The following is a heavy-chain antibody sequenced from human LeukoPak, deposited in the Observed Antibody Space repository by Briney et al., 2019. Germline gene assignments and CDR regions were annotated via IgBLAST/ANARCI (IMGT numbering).Heavy chain of an antibody. Sequence: GGSVRLSYGASGFSLSNYGMTWVRQAPGKGLEWVANIKQDGSEKYYVDSVKGRFTISRDNAKNSLYLQMSSLRAEDTAVYYCARDAWFDSWGQGTLVTVSS. CDR2: IKQDGSEK. J-gene: IGHJ5*01. CDR1: GFSLSNYG. CDR3: ARDAWFDS. V-gene: IGHV3-7*01.